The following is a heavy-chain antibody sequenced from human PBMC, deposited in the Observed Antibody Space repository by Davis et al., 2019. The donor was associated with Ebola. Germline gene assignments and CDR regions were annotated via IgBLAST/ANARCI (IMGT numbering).Heavy chain of an antibody. V-gene: IGHV1-2*06. D-gene: IGHD2-21*01. J-gene: IGHJ6*02. Sequence: AASVKVSCKASGYTFTGYTLHWVRQAPGQGLERMGRINPNSGATNYAQKFQGRVTMTRDTSISTAYMELSRLRSDDTAVYFCARCGLSMMVVPRDYYYGMDVWGQGTTVTVSS. CDR3: ARCGLSMMVVPRDYYYGMDV. CDR1: GYTFTGYT. CDR2: INPNSGAT.